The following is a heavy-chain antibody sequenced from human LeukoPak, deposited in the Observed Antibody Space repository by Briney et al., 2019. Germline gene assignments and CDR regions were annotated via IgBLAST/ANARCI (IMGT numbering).Heavy chain of an antibody. J-gene: IGHJ2*01. D-gene: IGHD3-16*01. V-gene: IGHV4-30-4*01. CDR1: GGSISSGDYY. CDR3: AGISLLCLGKFPNGYFDL. CDR2: IYYSGST. Sequence: SETLSLTCTVSGGSISSGDYYWSWIRQPPGKGLEWIGYIYYSGSTYYNPSLKSRVTISVDTSKNQFSLKLSSVTAADTAVYYGAGISLLCLGKFPNGYFDLGGVGTRSLSPQ.